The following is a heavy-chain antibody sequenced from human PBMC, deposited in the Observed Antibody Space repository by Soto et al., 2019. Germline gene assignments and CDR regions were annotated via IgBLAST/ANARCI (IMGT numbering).Heavy chain of an antibody. CDR2: INHSGST. Sequence: SETLSLTCAVYGGSFSGYDWSWIRQPPGKGLEWIGEINHSGSTNYNPSLKSRVTISVDTSKNQFSLKLSSVTAADTAVYYCARVGFNWNDDYYGMDVWGQGTTVTVSS. CDR3: ARVGFNWNDDYYGMDV. V-gene: IGHV4-34*01. J-gene: IGHJ6*02. CDR1: GGSFSGYD. D-gene: IGHD1-20*01.